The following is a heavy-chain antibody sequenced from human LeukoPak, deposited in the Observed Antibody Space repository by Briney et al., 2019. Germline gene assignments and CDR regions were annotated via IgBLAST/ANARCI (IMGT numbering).Heavy chain of an antibody. J-gene: IGHJ6*03. CDR1: GYTFTGYY. CDR3: ARDRRATGTPDYMDV. V-gene: IGHV1-2*02. CDR2: INPNSGGT. D-gene: IGHD1-1*01. Sequence: ASVKVSCKASGYTFTGYYMHWMRQAPGQGLEWMGWINPNSGGTNYAQKFQGRVTMTRDTSISTAYMELSRLRSDDTAVYYCARDRRATGTPDYMDVWGKGTTVTVSS.